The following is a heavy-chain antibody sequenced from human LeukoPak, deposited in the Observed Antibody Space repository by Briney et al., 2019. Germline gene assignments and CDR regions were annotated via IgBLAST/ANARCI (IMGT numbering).Heavy chain of an antibody. CDR2: ISSSGSTI. D-gene: IGHD3-3*01. V-gene: IGHV3-11*01. CDR3: ARAADVLRFLEWSTYYMDV. J-gene: IGHJ6*03. Sequence: GGSLRLSCAASGFTFSDYYMSWIRQAPGKGLEWVSYISSSGSTIYYADSVKGRFTISRDNAKNSLYLQMNSLRAEDTAVYYCARAADVLRFLEWSTYYMDVWGKGTRSPSP. CDR1: GFTFSDYY.